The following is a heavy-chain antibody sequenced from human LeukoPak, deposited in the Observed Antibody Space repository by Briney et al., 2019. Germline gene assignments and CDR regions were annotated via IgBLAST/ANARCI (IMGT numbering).Heavy chain of an antibody. J-gene: IGHJ6*02. CDR3: ARGWFGEFSLVYYYYGLDV. CDR2: IYSSGVT. V-gene: IGHV4-4*07. D-gene: IGHD3-10*01. Sequence: SETLSLTCIVAGVSISKYYWNWIRQPAGKGLEWIGRIYSSGVTNYNTSLKSRVTMSVDSSKNTVSLKVNSVTVADTAVYFCARGWFGEFSLVYYYYGLDVWGQGKTVTVSS. CDR1: GVSISKYY.